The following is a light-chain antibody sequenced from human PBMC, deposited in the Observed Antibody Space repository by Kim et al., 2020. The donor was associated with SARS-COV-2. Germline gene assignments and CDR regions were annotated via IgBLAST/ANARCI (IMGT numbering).Light chain of an antibody. Sequence: SPGERAPPSCRASQSVSSSYLAWYQQKPGQAPRLLIYGASSRATGVPDRFSGSGSGTDFTLTITRLEPEDFAVYYCQQYGNSPHTFGQGTKVDIK. CDR2: GAS. CDR3: QQYGNSPHT. CDR1: QSVSSSY. V-gene: IGKV3-20*01. J-gene: IGKJ1*01.